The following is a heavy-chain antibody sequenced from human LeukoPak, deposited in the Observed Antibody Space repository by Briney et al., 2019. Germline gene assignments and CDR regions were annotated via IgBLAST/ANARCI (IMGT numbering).Heavy chain of an antibody. CDR3: ARVMMGATVTTFHYYCMDV. V-gene: IGHV3-21*01. J-gene: IGHJ6*03. CDR1: GFTFSHYS. D-gene: IGHD4-11*01. CDR2: ITSSSSHI. Sequence: GGSLRLSCAACGFTFSHYSIGWVRQAPGKGLERVASITSSSSHIYYADSVKGRFTISRDNAKNEVYLQMNSLRGEDTAIYYCARVMMGATVTTFHYYCMDVWGVGTAVTVSS.